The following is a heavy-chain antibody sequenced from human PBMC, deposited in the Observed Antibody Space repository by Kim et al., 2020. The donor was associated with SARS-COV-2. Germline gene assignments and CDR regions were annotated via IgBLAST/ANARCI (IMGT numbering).Heavy chain of an antibody. CDR3: SRSLGANPGW. CDR1: GFAFSSTW. V-gene: IGHV3-74*01. CDR2: INGDGSTI. Sequence: GGSLRLSCAASGFAFSSTWMHWVRQVPGKGLVWVSRINGDGSTIGYADSVKGRFTISRDNAKNTLFLQMNGLRAEDTAVYFCSRSLGANPGWWGQGTLVTVSS. D-gene: IGHD3-16*01. J-gene: IGHJ4*02.